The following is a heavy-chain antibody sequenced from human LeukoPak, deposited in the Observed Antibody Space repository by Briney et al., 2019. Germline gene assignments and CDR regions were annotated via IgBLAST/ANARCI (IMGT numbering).Heavy chain of an antibody. CDR2: FSGDAGPT. Sequence: GGSLRLSCAVSGFTVSSYAMHWVRQAPGKGLEWVSVFSGDAGPTYYADSVKGRFTVSGDNSKNSVYLQMNSLKTEDTALYYCAKDKVDSSGYGGNDAFDIWGQGTMVTVSP. CDR3: AKDKVDSSGYGGNDAFDI. D-gene: IGHD3-22*01. CDR1: GFTVSSYA. V-gene: IGHV3-43*02. J-gene: IGHJ3*02.